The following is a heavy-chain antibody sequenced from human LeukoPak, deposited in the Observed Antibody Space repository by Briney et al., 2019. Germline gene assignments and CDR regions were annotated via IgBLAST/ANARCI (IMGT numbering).Heavy chain of an antibody. CDR2: ISGSGQTT. V-gene: IGHV3-23*01. CDR1: GFSLSAHP. CDR3: AKEKDYQVFDH. Sequence: GGSLRLSCTASGFSLSAHPMSWVRQGPGKSLEWVSVISGSGQTTYYADSVKGRFTVSKDNSKNTVYLQMSSLRADDTAVYYCAKEKDYQVFDHWGQGTLVTVSS. D-gene: IGHD4-11*01. J-gene: IGHJ4*02.